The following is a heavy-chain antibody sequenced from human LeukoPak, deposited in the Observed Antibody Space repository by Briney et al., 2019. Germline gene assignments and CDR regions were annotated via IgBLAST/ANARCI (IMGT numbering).Heavy chain of an antibody. V-gene: IGHV3-30-3*01. CDR1: GFTFSSYA. D-gene: IGHD3-3*01. CDR2: ISYDGSNK. Sequence: PGGSLRLSCAASGFTFSSYAMHWVRQAPGKGLEWVAVISYDGSNKYYADSVKGRFTISRDNSKNTLYLQMNSLRAEDTAVYYCARDSIDFWSGYPQLRFDYWGQGTLVTVSS. J-gene: IGHJ4*02. CDR3: ARDSIDFWSGYPQLRFDY.